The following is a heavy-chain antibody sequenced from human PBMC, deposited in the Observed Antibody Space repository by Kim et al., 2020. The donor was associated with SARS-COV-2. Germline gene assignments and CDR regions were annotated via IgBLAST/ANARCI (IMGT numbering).Heavy chain of an antibody. J-gene: IGHJ5*02. V-gene: IGHV3-33*01. CDR3: ARGTQSFDP. CDR2: SSK. D-gene: IGHD1-1*01. Sequence: SSKDFGDSVKGRFTISRDNSKTTVYLEMSSLRAEDTATYFCARGTQSFDPWGQGTLVTVSS.